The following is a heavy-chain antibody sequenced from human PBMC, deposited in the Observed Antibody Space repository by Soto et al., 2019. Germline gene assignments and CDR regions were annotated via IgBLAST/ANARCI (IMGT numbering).Heavy chain of an antibody. V-gene: IGHV1-18*01. CDR1: GYTFTSYG. J-gene: IGHJ3*02. Sequence: ASVKVSCKASGYTFTSYGISWVRQAPGQGLEWMGWISAYNGNTNYAQKLQGRVTMTTDTSTSTAYMELRSLRSDDTAVYYCAVLTGTTAQPRYDAFDIWGQGTMVTVSS. CDR3: AVLTGTTAQPRYDAFDI. CDR2: ISAYNGNT. D-gene: IGHD1-7*01.